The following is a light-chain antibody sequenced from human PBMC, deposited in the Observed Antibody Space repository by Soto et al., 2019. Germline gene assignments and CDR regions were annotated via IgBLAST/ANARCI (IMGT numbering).Light chain of an antibody. CDR1: QSVSSSQ. CDR3: QQYGSSPSLT. J-gene: IGKJ1*01. Sequence: EIVLTQSPGTVSLSPGERATLSCRASQSVSSSQLAWYQHKPGQAPRLLIFDASRRATGVPDRFCGSGSGTDVTLTISRLEPEDFGVYFCQQYGSSPSLTFGQGTQVEIK. V-gene: IGKV3-20*01. CDR2: DAS.